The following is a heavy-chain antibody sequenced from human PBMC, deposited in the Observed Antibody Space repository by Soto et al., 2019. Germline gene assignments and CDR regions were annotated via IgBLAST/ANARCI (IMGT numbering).Heavy chain of an antibody. CDR3: AKPSGYPFYYYYGMDV. V-gene: IGHV3-23*01. Sequence: PGGSLRLSCAASGFTFSSYAMSWVRQAPGKGLEWVSAISGSGGSTYYADSVKGRFTISRDNSKNTLYLQMNSLRAEDTAVYYCAKPSGYPFYYYYGMDVWGQGTTVTVSS. J-gene: IGHJ6*02. CDR2: ISGSGGST. D-gene: IGHD3-3*01. CDR1: GFTFSSYA.